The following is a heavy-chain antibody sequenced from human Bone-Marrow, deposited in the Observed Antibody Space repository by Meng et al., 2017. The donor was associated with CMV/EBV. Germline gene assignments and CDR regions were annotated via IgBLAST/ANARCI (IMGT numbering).Heavy chain of an antibody. J-gene: IGHJ4*02. CDR1: AYTFTGFG. D-gene: IGHD6-6*01. V-gene: IGHV1-18*01. CDR2: ISGYNGNT. Sequence: AAVKVSCKASAYTFTGFGITWVRQAPGQGLEWMGWISGYNGNTNYAQKLQGRVTMTTDTSTSTAYMELRSLRSDDTAVYYCARIPKVFDSSSLGGDYWGQGTLVTVSS. CDR3: ARIPKVFDSSSLGGDY.